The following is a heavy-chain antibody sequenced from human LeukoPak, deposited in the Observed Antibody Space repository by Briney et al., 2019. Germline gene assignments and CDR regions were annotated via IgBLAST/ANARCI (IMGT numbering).Heavy chain of an antibody. CDR2: ISSSSSYI. CDR3: ARERSGYDSGFDY. Sequence: GGSLRLSCAASGFTFSSYSMNWVRQAPGKGLEWVSSISSSSSYIYYADSVKGRFTISRDNAKNSLYLQMNSLRAEDTAVYCCARERSGYDSGFDYWGQRTLVTVSS. CDR1: GFTFSSYS. V-gene: IGHV3-21*01. D-gene: IGHD5-12*01. J-gene: IGHJ4*02.